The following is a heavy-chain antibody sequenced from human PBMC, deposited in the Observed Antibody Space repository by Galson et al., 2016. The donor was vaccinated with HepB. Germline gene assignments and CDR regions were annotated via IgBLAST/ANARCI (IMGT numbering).Heavy chain of an antibody. CDR3: VRHDKSDWSLRGWFDP. J-gene: IGHJ5*02. V-gene: IGHV4-39*01. CDR1: GDSISGSKYY. Sequence: SETLSLTCSVSGDSISGSKYYWGCIRQPPGKGLEWIGSIYHSGTTDYNAFFKSRLTMSVDRSKNQFSLRLTSVTAADTAVYYCVRHDKSDWSLRGWFDPWGQGTLVTVSS. D-gene: IGHD3-9*01. CDR2: IYHSGTT.